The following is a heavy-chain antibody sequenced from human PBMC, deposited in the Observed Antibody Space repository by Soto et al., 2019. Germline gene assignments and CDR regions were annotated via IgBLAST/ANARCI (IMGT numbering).Heavy chain of an antibody. V-gene: IGHV3-23*01. CDR3: AKSYSSSSWYPGY. CDR2: ISGSGGST. CDR1: GFTFSSYA. D-gene: IGHD6-13*01. J-gene: IGHJ4*02. Sequence: GGSLRLSCAASGFTFSSYAMSWVRRAPGKGLEWVSAISGSGGSTYYADSVKGRFTISRDNSKNTLYLQMNSLRAEDTAVYYCAKSYSSSSWYPGYWGQGTLVTVSS.